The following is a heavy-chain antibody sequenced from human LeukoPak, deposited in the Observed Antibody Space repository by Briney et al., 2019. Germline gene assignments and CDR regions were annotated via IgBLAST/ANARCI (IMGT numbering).Heavy chain of an antibody. CDR1: GFTFSSYW. CDR2: IRYDGNDK. Sequence: GGSLRLSCAASGFTFSSYWMSWVRQAPGKGLEWVAFIRYDGNDKFYADSVKGRFTISRDTSRNTLYLQMNSLRTDDTAVYYCAKDLMRDRWFGESWGQGTLVTASS. D-gene: IGHD3-10*01. CDR3: AKDLMRDRWFGES. J-gene: IGHJ5*02. V-gene: IGHV3-30*02.